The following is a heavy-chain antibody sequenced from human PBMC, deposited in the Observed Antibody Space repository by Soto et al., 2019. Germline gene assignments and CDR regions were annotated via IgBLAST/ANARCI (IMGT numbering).Heavy chain of an antibody. CDR1: GGNIRSGGYY. Sequence: SETLSLTCTVSGGNIRSGGYYWSWIRQHPGKGLEWIGYIYYSGSTNYNPSLKSRVTISVDTSKNQFSLKLSSVTAADTAVYYCARILGEPPLWFGGWYVDVWGKGTTVTVSS. V-gene: IGHV4-31*03. CDR2: IYYSGST. CDR3: ARILGEPPLWFGGWYVDV. D-gene: IGHD3-10*01. J-gene: IGHJ6*03.